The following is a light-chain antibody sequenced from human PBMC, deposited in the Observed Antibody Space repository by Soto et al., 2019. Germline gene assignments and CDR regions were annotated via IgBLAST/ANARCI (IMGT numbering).Light chain of an antibody. CDR1: QSISSY. CDR3: QQYNSYSWT. V-gene: IGKV1-39*01. Sequence: DIQMTQXPXSXXAXXXDXXTXXCRASQSISSYLNWYQQKPGKAPKLLIYAASSLQSGVPSRFGGSGSGTEFTLTISSLQPDDFAIYYCQQYNSYSWTFGQGTKVDIK. CDR2: AAS. J-gene: IGKJ1*01.